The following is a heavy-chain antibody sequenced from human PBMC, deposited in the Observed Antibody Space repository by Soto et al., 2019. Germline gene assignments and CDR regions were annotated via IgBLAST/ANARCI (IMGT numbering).Heavy chain of an antibody. J-gene: IGHJ4*02. CDR2: ISGSGGST. CDR1: GFTFSSYA. D-gene: IGHD6-19*01. Sequence: PGGSLRLSCAAPGFTFSSYAMSWVRQAPGKGLEWVSAISGSGGSTYYADSVKGRFTISRDNGKSSLYLEMSDLRAEDTAVYYCARDLGWAFDYWGRGTLVT. V-gene: IGHV3-23*01. CDR3: ARDLGWAFDY.